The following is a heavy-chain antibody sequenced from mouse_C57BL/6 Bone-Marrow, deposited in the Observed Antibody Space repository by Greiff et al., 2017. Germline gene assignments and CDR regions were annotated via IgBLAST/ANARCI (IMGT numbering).Heavy chain of an antibody. CDR3: ARPYYSNYWYFDV. J-gene: IGHJ1*03. Sequence: VQLQQPGAELVKPGASVKMSCKASGYTFTSYWITWVKQRPGQGLEWIGDISPGSGSTNYNEKFKSKATLTVDTSSSTAYMQLSSLTSEDSAVYYCARPYYSNYWYFDVWGTGTTVTGSS. D-gene: IGHD2-5*01. CDR1: GYTFTSYW. V-gene: IGHV1-55*01. CDR2: ISPGSGST.